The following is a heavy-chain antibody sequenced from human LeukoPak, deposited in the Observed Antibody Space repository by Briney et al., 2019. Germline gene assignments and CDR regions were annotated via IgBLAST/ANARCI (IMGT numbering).Heavy chain of an antibody. CDR3: ARGPYYGSGSYPRFDY. CDR2: VYSGGGT. CDR1: GFTFSSYA. V-gene: IGHV3-66*01. D-gene: IGHD3-10*01. J-gene: IGHJ4*02. Sequence: GGSLRLSCAASGFTFSSYAMSWVRQAPGKGLECVSVVYSGGGTYYADSVKGRFTISRDNSKNTLYLQMNSLRVEDTAVYYCARGPYYGSGSYPRFDYWGQGTLVAVSS.